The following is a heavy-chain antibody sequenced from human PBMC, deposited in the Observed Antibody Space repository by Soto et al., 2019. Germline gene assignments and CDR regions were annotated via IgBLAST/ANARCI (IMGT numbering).Heavy chain of an antibody. Sequence: EVQLVESGGGLVQPGGSLRLSCAASGFTFSSYSMNWVRQAPGKGLEWVSYISSSSSTIYYADSVKGRFTISRDNAKNSLYLKMKSLIAEDTAVYYCARDHRGGGYDYIWGSYPTDAFDIWGQGTMVTVSS. V-gene: IGHV3-48*01. CDR2: ISSSSSTI. D-gene: IGHD3-16*02. CDR3: ARDHRGGGYDYIWGSYPTDAFDI. CDR1: GFTFSSYS. J-gene: IGHJ3*02.